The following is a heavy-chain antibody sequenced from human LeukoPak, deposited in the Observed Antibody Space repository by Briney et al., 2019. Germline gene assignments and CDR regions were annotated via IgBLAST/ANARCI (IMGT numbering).Heavy chain of an antibody. V-gene: IGHV3-23*01. D-gene: IGHD3-3*01. CDR2: ISGSGGST. CDR3: ARVDDFWSGYSAD. CDR1: GVTFSSYA. Sequence: GGSLRLSCAASGVTFSSYAMSWVRQAPGKGLEWVSSISGSGGSTYYADSVKGRFTISRDNAKNSLYLQMNSLRAEDTAVYYCARVDDFWSGYSADWGQGTLVTVSS. J-gene: IGHJ4*02.